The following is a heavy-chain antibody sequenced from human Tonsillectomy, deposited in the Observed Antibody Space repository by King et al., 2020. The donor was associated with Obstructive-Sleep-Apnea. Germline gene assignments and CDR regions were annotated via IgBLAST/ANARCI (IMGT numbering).Heavy chain of an antibody. V-gene: IGHV4-31*03. J-gene: IGHJ4*02. CDR1: CGSISSGVYY. Sequence: VQLQESGPGLVKPSQTLSLTCTVSCGSISSGVYYWSWIRQHPGKGLEGIGYIYYSGSTYYNPSLKSRVTISVDTSKNQFSPKLSSVTAADTAVYYCARGDYDILTGYPYLDYWGQGTLVTVSS. D-gene: IGHD3-9*01. CDR3: ARGDYDILTGYPYLDY. CDR2: IYYSGST.